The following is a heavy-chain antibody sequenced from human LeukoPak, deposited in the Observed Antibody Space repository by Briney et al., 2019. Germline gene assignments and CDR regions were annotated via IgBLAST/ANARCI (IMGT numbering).Heavy chain of an antibody. CDR2: ISGSGGST. J-gene: IGHJ5*02. D-gene: IGHD3-10*01. CDR3: AKDATFHYRAGDWFDP. V-gene: IGHV3-23*01. Sequence: PGGSLRLSCAASGFTFSSYAMSWVRQAPGKGLEWVSAISGSGGSTYYAGSVKGRFTISRDNSKNTLYLQMNSLRAEDTAVYYCAKDATFHYRAGDWFDPWGQGTLVTVSS. CDR1: GFTFSSYA.